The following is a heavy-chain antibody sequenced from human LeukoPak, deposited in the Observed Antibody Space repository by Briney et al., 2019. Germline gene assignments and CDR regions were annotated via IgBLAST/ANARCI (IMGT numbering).Heavy chain of an antibody. CDR1: GGSISSSSYY. CDR2: IYYSGST. V-gene: IGHV4-39*07. CDR3: ARDDSSGYYYVRNYYMDV. J-gene: IGHJ6*03. D-gene: IGHD3-22*01. Sequence: SETLSLTRTVSGGSISSSSYYWGWIRQPPGKGLEWIGSIYYSGSTYYNPSLKSRVTISVDTSKNQFSLKLSSVTAADTAVYYCARDDSSGYYYVRNYYMDVWGKGTTVTVSS.